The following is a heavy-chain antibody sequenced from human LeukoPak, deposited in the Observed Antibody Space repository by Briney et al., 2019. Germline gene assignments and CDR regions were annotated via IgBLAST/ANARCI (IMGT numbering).Heavy chain of an antibody. V-gene: IGHV4-39*01. D-gene: IGHD5-12*01. CDR2: XYYSGST. Sequence: SETLSLTCTVSGGSISSSSYYWGWIRQPPGKGXXXXXXXYYSGSTYYNPSLKSRVTISVDTSKNQFSLKLSSVTAADTAVYYCARHRGYSGYDLEYFDYWGQGTLVTVSS. J-gene: IGHJ4*02. CDR1: GGSISSSSYY. CDR3: ARHRGYSGYDLEYFDY.